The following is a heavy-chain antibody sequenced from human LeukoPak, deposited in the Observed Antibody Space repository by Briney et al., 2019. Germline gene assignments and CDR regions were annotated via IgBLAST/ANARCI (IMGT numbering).Heavy chain of an antibody. CDR3: ARGQKYSYGYRVTELGSGYFDY. CDR2: IYYSGST. CDR1: GGSLSSYY. J-gene: IGHJ4*02. V-gene: IGHV4-59*01. D-gene: IGHD5-18*01. Sequence: PSETLSLTCTVSGGSLSSYYWSWIRQPLGKGLEWIGYIYYSGSTKYNPSLKSRVSISVDTSKNQLSLRLSSVTAADTAVYYCARGQKYSYGYRVTELGSGYFDYWGQGTLVTVSS.